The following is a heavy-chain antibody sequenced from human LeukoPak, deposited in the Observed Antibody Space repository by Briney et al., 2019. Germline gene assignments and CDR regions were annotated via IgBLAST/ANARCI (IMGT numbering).Heavy chain of an antibody. CDR3: ARDLRGEYYDFWSGYYYYMDV. V-gene: IGHV4-39*07. J-gene: IGHJ6*03. Sequence: SETLSLTCTVSGGSISSSSYYWGWIRQPPGKGLEWIGSIYYSGSTYYNPSLKSRVTISVDTSKNQFSLKLSSVTAADTAVYYCARDLRGEYYDFWSGYYYYMDVWGKGTTVTVSS. CDR1: GGSISSSSYY. D-gene: IGHD3-3*01. CDR2: IYYSGST.